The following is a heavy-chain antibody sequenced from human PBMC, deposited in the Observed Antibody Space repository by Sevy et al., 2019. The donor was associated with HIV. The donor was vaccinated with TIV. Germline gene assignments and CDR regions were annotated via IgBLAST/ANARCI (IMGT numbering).Heavy chain of an antibody. D-gene: IGHD3-3*01. CDR3: ASHFGVVRDYYYFYGMDV. Sequence: ASVKVSCKASGYTFTGYYIHWVRQAPGQGLEWMGWINPNSGDTKYAQKFQGRVTMTRDTSINTAYLEVGRLISDDAAVYFCASHFGVVRDYYYFYGMDVWGQGTAVTVSS. CDR1: GYTFTGYY. J-gene: IGHJ6*02. V-gene: IGHV1-2*02. CDR2: INPNSGDT.